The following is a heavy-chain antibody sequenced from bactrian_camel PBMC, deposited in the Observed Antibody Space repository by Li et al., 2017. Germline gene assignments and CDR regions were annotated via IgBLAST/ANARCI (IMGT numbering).Heavy chain of an antibody. CDR2: IGSRGDVI. V-gene: IGHV3S1*01. CDR3: AAWGDFAH. CDR1: GYAYCDGYC. Sequence: HVQLVESGGGSVQAGGSLRLSCVVSGYAYCDGYCLGWFRQAPGKGLEWVSTIGSRGDVIVYADSVKGRFTISRDNAKNTLYLQLNSLKSEDTALYYCAAWGDFAHWGQGTQVTVS. D-gene: IGHD5*01. J-gene: IGHJ4*01.